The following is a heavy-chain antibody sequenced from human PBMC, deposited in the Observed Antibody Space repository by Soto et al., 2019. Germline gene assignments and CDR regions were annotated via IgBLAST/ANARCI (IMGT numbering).Heavy chain of an antibody. CDR3: ARRVGRTGAAGTHNWFDP. D-gene: IGHD6-13*01. CDR1: GSTFDRFG. J-gene: IGHJ5*02. CDR2: IYYSGST. Sequence: GSLRLSCVASGSTFDRFGMHWIRQPPGKGLEWIGYIYYSGSTNYDPSLKSRVTISVDTSKNQFSLKLSSVTAADTAVYYCARRVGRTGAAGTHNWFDPWGQGTLVTVSS. V-gene: IGHV4-59*01.